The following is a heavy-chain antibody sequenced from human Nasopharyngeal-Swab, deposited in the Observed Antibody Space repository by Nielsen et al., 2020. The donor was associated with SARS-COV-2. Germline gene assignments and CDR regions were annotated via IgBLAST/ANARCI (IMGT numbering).Heavy chain of an antibody. D-gene: IGHD2-2*01. V-gene: IGHV5-51*01. CDR2: IYPGDSDT. CDR3: ATQYAESYFDY. Sequence: KVSCKGSGYSFTSYWIAWVRQMPGKGLEWMGIIYPGDSDTRYSPSFHGQVIISADKSISTAYLQWSSLKASDTATYYCATQYAESYFDYWGQGTLVTVSS. J-gene: IGHJ4*02. CDR1: GYSFTSYW.